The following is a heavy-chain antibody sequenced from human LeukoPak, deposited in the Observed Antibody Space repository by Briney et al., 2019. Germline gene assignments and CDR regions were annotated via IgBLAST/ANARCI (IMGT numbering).Heavy chain of an antibody. CDR1: GGSFSSYY. D-gene: IGHD3-22*01. Sequence: PSETLSLTCTVSGGSFSSYYWSWIRQPPGKGLEWIGYIYYSGSTNYNPSLKSRVTISVDTSKNQFSLKLSSVTAADTAVYYCARWGVNYDSSSHYYFGRYYFDYWGQGTLVTVSS. J-gene: IGHJ4*02. CDR3: ARWGVNYDSSSHYYFGRYYFDY. V-gene: IGHV4-59*01. CDR2: IYYSGST.